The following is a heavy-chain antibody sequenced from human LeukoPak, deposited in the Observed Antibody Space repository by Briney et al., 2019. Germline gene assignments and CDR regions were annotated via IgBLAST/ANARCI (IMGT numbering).Heavy chain of an antibody. J-gene: IGHJ4*02. Sequence: ASVKVSCKASGYTFTSYYMHWVRQAPGQGLEWMGWINTNTGNPTYAQGFTGRFVFSLDTSVSTAYLQISSLKAEDTAVYYCARDATGYSSGWYDYWGQGTLVTVSS. CDR1: GYTFTSYY. CDR3: ARDATGYSSGWYDY. D-gene: IGHD6-19*01. CDR2: INTNTGNP. V-gene: IGHV7-4-1*02.